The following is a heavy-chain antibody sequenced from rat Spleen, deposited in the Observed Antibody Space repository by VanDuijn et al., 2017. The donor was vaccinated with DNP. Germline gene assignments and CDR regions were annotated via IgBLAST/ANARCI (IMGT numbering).Heavy chain of an antibody. CDR2: ISYDGSRT. V-gene: IGHV5-17*01. CDR3: ARHNFDY. Sequence: EVQLVESGGGLVQPGRSLKLSCAASGFTFSDYAMAWVRQAPKKGLEWVATISYDGSRTYYRDSVKGRFTISRDNAKSTLYLQMDSLRSEDTATYYCARHNFDYWGQGTLVTVSS. J-gene: IGHJ3*01. CDR1: GFTFSDYA.